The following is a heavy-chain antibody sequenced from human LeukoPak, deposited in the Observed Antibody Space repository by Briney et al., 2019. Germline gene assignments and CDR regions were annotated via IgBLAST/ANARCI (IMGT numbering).Heavy chain of an antibody. Sequence: PGGSLRLSCAASGLTFSSYGMHWVRQAPGKGLEWVASIRYDGSNKYYADSVKGRFTISRDNSKNTLYLQMNSLRAEDTAVYYCAKDYYGSGSYYTGPTDYWGQGTLVTVSS. J-gene: IGHJ4*02. V-gene: IGHV3-30*02. CDR1: GLTFSSYG. CDR3: AKDYYGSGSYYTGPTDY. CDR2: IRYDGSNK. D-gene: IGHD3-10*01.